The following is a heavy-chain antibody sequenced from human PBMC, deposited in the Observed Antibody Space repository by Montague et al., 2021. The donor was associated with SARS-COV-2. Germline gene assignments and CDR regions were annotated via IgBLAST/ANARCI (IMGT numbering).Heavy chain of an antibody. D-gene: IGHD2-15*01. Sequence: TLSLTCTVSGGSISSGGYYWSWIRQHPGKGLEWIGYIYYSGSTYYNPSLKSRVTISVDTSKNQFSLKLSSVTAADTAVYYCARDLFVAATQTYYYYYGRDVWGQGTTVTVSS. V-gene: IGHV4-31*03. CDR2: IYYSGST. CDR3: ARDLFVAATQTYYYYYGRDV. J-gene: IGHJ6*02. CDR1: GGSISSGGYY.